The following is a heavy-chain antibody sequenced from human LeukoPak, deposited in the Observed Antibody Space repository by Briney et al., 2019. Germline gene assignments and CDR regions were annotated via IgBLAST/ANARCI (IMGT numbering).Heavy chain of an antibody. CDR2: IYYSGST. V-gene: IGHV4-59*01. J-gene: IGHJ4*02. CDR3: ATYDFWSGYYFDY. Sequence: SETLSLTCTVSGGSISSCYWSWIRQPPGKGLEWIGYIYYSGSTNYNPSLKSRVTISVDTSKNQFSLKLSSVTAADTAVYYCATYDFWSGYYFDYWGQGTLVTVSS. D-gene: IGHD3-3*01. CDR1: GGSISSCY.